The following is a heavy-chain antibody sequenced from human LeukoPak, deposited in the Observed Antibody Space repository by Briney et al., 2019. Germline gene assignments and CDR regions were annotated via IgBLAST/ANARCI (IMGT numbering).Heavy chain of an antibody. CDR3: ARYVVYGSGKYYFDY. D-gene: IGHD3-10*01. CDR2: IYYSGST. V-gene: IGHV4-59*01. Sequence: SSETLSLTCTVSGDSISSYYWSWIRQPPGKGLEWIGYIYYSGSTNYNPSLKSRVTISVDTSKNQFPLKLSSVTAADMAVYYCARYVVYGSGKYYFDYWGQGTLVTVSS. J-gene: IGHJ4*02. CDR1: GDSISSYY.